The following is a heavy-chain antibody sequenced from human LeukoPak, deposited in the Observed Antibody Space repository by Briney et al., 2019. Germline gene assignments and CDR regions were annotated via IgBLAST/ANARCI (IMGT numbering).Heavy chain of an antibody. CDR1: CLSINSGGYY. CDR3: ARGRTNFDY. V-gene: IGHV4-31*03. CDR2: IYYSGST. J-gene: IGHJ4*02. Sequence: SETLSLTCSLSCLSINSGGYYWSWIPHHPGNGLDWSGHIYYSGSTYYNPPLKSRVTISVDTSKIQFSVLLSCVTAADMGVYYCARGRTNFDYWGQGALVTVSS.